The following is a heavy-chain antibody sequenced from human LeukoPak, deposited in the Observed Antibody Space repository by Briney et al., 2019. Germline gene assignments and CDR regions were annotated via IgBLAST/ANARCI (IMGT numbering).Heavy chain of an antibody. J-gene: IGHJ4*02. V-gene: IGHV3-30*18. D-gene: IGHD6-19*01. CDR3: AKEGSGLRRVDY. CDR2: ISYDGSNK. CDR1: GFTFSSYG. Sequence: GGSLRLSCAASGFTFSSYGMHWVRQAPGKGLEWVAVISYDGSNKYYADSVKGRFTISRDNSKNTLYLQMNSLRAEDTAVYYCAKEGSGLRRVDYWGQRTLVTVSS.